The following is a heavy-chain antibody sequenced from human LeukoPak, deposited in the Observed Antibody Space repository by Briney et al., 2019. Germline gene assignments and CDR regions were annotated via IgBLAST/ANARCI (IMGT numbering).Heavy chain of an antibody. CDR1: GGSISSYY. CDR3: ASPTH. J-gene: IGHJ4*02. Sequence: SETLSLTCTVSGGSISSYYWSWIRQPPGKGLEWIGYIYYSGSTNYNPSLKSRVTISVDTSKNQFSLKLSSVTAADTAVYHCASPTHWGQGTLVTVSS. V-gene: IGHV4-59*08. CDR2: IYYSGST.